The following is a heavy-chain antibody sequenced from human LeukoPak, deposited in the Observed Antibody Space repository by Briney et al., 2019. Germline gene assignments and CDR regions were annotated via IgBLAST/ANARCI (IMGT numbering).Heavy chain of an antibody. CDR3: AREGDGDYGDAFDI. Sequence: GASVKVSCKASGYTFTSYDINWVRQATGQGLEWMGWMNPNSGNTGYAQKFQGRVTMTRNTSISTAYMELSSLRSEDTAVYYCAREGDGDYGDAFDIWGQGTMVTVSS. CDR1: GYTFTSYD. J-gene: IGHJ3*02. CDR2: MNPNSGNT. D-gene: IGHD4-17*01. V-gene: IGHV1-8*01.